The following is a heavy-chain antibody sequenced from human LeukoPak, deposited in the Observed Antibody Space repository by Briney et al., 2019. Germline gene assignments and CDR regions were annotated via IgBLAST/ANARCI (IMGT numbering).Heavy chain of an antibody. J-gene: IGHJ4*02. Sequence: SQTFSLTFAISGDSVSSNSAAWNWIRQSPSRGLEWLGRTYYRSKWYNDYAVSVKSRITINPDTSKNQFSLQLNSVTPEDTAVYYCARAPGYSSSGSRFDYWGQGTLVTVSS. CDR2: TYYRSKWYN. CDR3: ARAPGYSSSGSRFDY. CDR1: GDSVSSNSAA. V-gene: IGHV6-1*01. D-gene: IGHD6-13*01.